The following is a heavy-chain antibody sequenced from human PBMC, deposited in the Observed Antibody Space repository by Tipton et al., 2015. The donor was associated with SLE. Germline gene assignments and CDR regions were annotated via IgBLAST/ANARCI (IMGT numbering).Heavy chain of an antibody. CDR3: ARVLGGKLGY. CDR2: IYYSGST. D-gene: IGHD3-16*01. Sequence: LRLSCTVSGGSISSSSYYWGWIRQPPGKGLEWIGYIYYSGSTNYNPSLKSRVTISVDTSKNQFSLKLSSVTAADTAVYYCARVLGGKLGYWGQGTLVTVSS. CDR1: GGSISSSSYY. J-gene: IGHJ4*02. V-gene: IGHV4-61*05.